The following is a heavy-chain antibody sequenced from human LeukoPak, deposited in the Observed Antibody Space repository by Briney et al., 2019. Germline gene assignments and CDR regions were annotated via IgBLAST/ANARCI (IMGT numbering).Heavy chain of an antibody. CDR2: INADSSTI. D-gene: IGHD3-22*01. CDR1: GFTFSTYN. V-gene: IGHV3-48*01. CDR3: VRDNSRGQSLGVIY. Sequence: PGGSLRLSCAASGFTFSTYNMNWVRQAPGKGPEWISYINADSSTIQHADSVRGRFTTSRDNAKNSLYLQLNSLRAEDTAVYYCVRDNSRGQSLGVIYWGQGSLVTVSS. J-gene: IGHJ4*02.